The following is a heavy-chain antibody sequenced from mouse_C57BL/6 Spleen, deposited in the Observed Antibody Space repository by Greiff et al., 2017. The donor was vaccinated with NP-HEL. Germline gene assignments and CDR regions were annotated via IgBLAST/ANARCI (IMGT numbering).Heavy chain of an antibody. V-gene: IGHV5-4*01. CDR1: GFTFSSYA. CDR3: AREGYGSSFH. CDR2: ISDGGSYT. Sequence: EVKLVESGGGLVKPGGSLKLSCAASGFTFSSYAMSWVRQTPEKRLEWVATISDGGSYTYYPDNVKGRFTISRDNAKNNLYLQMSHLKSEDTAMYYCAREGYGSSFHWGQGTSVTVSS. J-gene: IGHJ4*01. D-gene: IGHD1-1*01.